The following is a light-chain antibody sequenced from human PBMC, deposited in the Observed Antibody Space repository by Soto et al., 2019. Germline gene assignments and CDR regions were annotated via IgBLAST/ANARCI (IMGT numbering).Light chain of an antibody. Sequence: QAVAPQEPSLTVSPGGTVPLTCASSTGAVTSDYYANWFQQKPGQVPTTLIYSTNNRHSWTPARFSGSLLGGKPALTLSGVQPDDEADCYCLLYCDGTWVFGGRTKLTVL. CDR1: TGAVTSDYY. J-gene: IGLJ3*02. CDR2: STN. CDR3: LLYCDGTWV. V-gene: IGLV7-43*01.